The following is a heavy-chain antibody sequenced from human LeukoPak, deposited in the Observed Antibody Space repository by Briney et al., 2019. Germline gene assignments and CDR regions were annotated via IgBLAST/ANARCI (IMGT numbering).Heavy chain of an antibody. Sequence: SETLSLTCTVSGGSISSGSYYWSWIRQPAGKGLEWIGRIYTSGSTNYNPSLKSRVTISVDTSKNQFSLKLSSVTAADTAVYYCARSPWGWYYFDYWGQGTLVTVSS. CDR1: GGSISSGSYY. J-gene: IGHJ4*02. V-gene: IGHV4-61*02. CDR3: ARSPWGWYYFDY. CDR2: IYTSGST. D-gene: IGHD6-19*01.